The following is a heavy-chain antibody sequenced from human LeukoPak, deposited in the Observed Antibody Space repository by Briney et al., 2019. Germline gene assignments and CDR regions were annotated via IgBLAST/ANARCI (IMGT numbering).Heavy chain of an antibody. D-gene: IGHD4-17*01. CDR3: AKDEGYGDYVPDY. J-gene: IGHJ4*02. Sequence: ASVKVSCKASGGTFSSYAISWVRQAPGQGLEWMGGIIPIFGTANYAQKFQGRVTITTDESTSTAYMEPSSLRSEDTAVYYCAKDEGYGDYVPDYWGQGTLVTVSS. CDR2: IIPIFGTA. V-gene: IGHV1-69*05. CDR1: GGTFSSYA.